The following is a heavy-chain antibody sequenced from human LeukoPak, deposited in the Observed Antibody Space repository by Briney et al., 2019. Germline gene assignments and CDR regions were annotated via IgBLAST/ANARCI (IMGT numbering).Heavy chain of an antibody. J-gene: IGHJ4*02. CDR3: AKDYRGSDPMFDY. D-gene: IGHD3-10*01. Sequence: GGSLRLSCAASGFTVSSHYMSWVRQAPGKGLEWVSVIYKDGSTYYAEFVKGRFTISRDNSKNTLYLQMNSLRAEDTAVYHCAKDYRGSDPMFDYWGQGTLVTVSS. V-gene: IGHV3-66*01. CDR2: IYKDGST. CDR1: GFTVSSHY.